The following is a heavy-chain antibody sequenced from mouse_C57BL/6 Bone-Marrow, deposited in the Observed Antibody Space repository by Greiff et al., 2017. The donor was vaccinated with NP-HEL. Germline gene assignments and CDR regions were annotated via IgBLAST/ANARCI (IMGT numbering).Heavy chain of an antibody. Sequence: VQLQQSGAELVMPGASVKLSCKASGYTFTSYWMHWVKQRPGQGLEWIGEIDPSDSYTNYNQKFKGKSTLTVDKSSSTAYMQLSSLTSEDSAVYYCARDGSSLWFAYWGQGTLVTVSA. V-gene: IGHV1-69*01. D-gene: IGHD1-1*01. CDR3: ARDGSSLWFAY. J-gene: IGHJ3*01. CDR1: GYTFTSYW. CDR2: IDPSDSYT.